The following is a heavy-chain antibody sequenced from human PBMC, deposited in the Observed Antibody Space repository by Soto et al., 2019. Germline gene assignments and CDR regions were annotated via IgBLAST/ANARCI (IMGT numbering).Heavy chain of an antibody. CDR3: AKDTEPLRYFDWLPDY. D-gene: IGHD3-9*01. CDR1: GFTFSSYA. V-gene: IGHV3-30*18. Sequence: GGSLILSCAASGFTFSSYAMSWVRQAPGKGLEWVAVISYDGSNKYYADSVKGRFTISRDNSKNTLYLQMNSLRAEDTAVYYCAKDTEPLRYFDWLPDYWGQGTLVSVSS. J-gene: IGHJ4*02. CDR2: ISYDGSNK.